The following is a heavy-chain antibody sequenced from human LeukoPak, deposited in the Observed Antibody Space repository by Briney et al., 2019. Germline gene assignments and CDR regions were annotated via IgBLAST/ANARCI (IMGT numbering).Heavy chain of an antibody. CDR3: ARQLAAGNDGFDV. CDR1: GVSIYSSTYY. D-gene: IGHD2-15*01. Sequence: SETLSLTCSVSGVSIYSSTYYWAWIRRPPGKGLEFIGSIYYNEDTFHNPSLKSRLTISVDTSANLFSLRLTSVTAADTATYYCARQLAAGNDGFDVWGQGTVVTVSS. J-gene: IGHJ3*01. V-gene: IGHV4-39*01. CDR2: IYYNEDT.